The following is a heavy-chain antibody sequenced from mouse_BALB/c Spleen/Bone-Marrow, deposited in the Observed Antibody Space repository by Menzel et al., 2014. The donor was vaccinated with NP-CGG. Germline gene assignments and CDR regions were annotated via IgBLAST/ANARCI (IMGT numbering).Heavy chain of an antibody. Sequence: VHLVEWGLGVVAPSQSLSITCTASGFSLTGYGVNWVRQPPGKGLEWLGLIWGDGSHNYYSATKSRLTISKDNSKSQVFLTMNSLQSDDTARYFCASNGGGAMFYWGPRTSVTVSS. CDR1: GFSLTGYG. V-gene: IGHV2-6-7*01. CDR2: IWGDGSH. J-gene: IGHJ4*01. CDR3: ASNGGGAMFY.